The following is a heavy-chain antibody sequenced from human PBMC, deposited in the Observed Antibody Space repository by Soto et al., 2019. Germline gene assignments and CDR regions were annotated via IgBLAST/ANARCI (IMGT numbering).Heavy chain of an antibody. CDR2: INAGNGNT. CDR1: GYTFTSYA. D-gene: IGHD1-26*01. J-gene: IGHJ5*02. CDR3: ARAHSGSYSTWFDP. V-gene: IGHV1-3*01. Sequence: ASVKVSCKASGYTFTSYAMHWVRQAPGQRLEWMGWINAGNGNTKYSQKFQGRVTITRDTSASTAYMELSSLRSEDTAVYYCARAHSGSYSTWFDPWGQGTLVTVSS.